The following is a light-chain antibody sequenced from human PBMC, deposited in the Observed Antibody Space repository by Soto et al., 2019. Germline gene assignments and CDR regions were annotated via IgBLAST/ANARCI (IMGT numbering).Light chain of an antibody. CDR2: AAS. V-gene: IGKV1-9*01. Sequence: IQLTQSPSSLSASVGDRVAITCRASQDIAIYLAWYQQKPGEAPKLLIYAASTLYGGVPSRFSGSGSATDFALTITSLQAEDFATYHCQQLRMYPSTFGGGTKV. CDR3: QQLRMYPST. J-gene: IGKJ4*01. CDR1: QDIAIY.